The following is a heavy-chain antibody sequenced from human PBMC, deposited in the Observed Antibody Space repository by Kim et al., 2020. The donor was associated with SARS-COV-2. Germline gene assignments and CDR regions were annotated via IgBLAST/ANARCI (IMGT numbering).Heavy chain of an antibody. Sequence: ASVKVSCKASGYTFIAYAMNWVRQAPGQGFEWMGWINSYTGNPTYAQAFTGRLVVSLDTSVSTAYLQINSLKAEDTAVYYCVRDSPIAGVSVLDYWGQGTLVTVSS. CDR3: VRDSPIAGVSVLDY. J-gene: IGHJ4*02. CDR1: GYTFIAYA. D-gene: IGHD3-10*01. CDR2: INSYTGNP. V-gene: IGHV7-4-1*02.